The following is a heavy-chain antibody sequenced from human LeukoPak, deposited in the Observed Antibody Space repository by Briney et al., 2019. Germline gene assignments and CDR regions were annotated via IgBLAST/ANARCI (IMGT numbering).Heavy chain of an antibody. CDR1: GFTFSKYG. Sequence: GGSLRLSCAASGFTFSKYGMNWVRQAPGKGLEWVSSISSSSSYIYYADSVKGRFTISRDNAKNSLYLQMNSLRAEDTAVYYCASLMVRGVAFDYWGQGTLVTVSS. D-gene: IGHD3-10*01. V-gene: IGHV3-21*01. J-gene: IGHJ4*02. CDR3: ASLMVRGVAFDY. CDR2: ISSSSSYI.